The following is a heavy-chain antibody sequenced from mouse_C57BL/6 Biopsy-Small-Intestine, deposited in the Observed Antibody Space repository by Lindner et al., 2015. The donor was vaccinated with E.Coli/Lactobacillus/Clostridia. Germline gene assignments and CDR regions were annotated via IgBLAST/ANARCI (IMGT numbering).Heavy chain of an antibody. J-gene: IGHJ2*01. Sequence: VQLQESGAELARPGASVKLSCKASGYTFTSYGISWVKQRTGQGLEWIGEIYPRSGNTYYNEKFKGKATLTADKSSSTAYMELRSLTSEDSAVYFCAREGITTVVASGYWGQGTTLTVSS. V-gene: IGHV1-81*01. CDR2: IYPRSGNT. D-gene: IGHD1-1*01. CDR1: GYTFTSYG. CDR3: AREGITTVVASGY.